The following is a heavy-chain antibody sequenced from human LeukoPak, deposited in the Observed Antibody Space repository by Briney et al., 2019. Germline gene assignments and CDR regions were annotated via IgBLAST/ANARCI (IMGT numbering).Heavy chain of an antibody. V-gene: IGHV4-39*01. CDR2: IYYSGST. Sequence: SETLSLTCTVSGDSISSSSYYWGWIRQPPGKGLEWIGSIYYSGSTYYNPSLKSRVTISVDTSKNQFSLKLSSVTAADTAVYYCASSYSSGWYVFDYWGQGTLVTVSS. CDR3: ASSYSSGWYVFDY. D-gene: IGHD6-19*01. J-gene: IGHJ4*02. CDR1: GDSISSSSYY.